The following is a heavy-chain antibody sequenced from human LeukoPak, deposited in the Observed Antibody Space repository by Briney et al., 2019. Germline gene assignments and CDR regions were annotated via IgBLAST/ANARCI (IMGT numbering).Heavy chain of an antibody. J-gene: IGHJ4*02. V-gene: IGHV3-30*02. CDR1: GFTFRSYG. CDR2: IRYDGSNK. Sequence: GSLRLSCAASGFTFRSYGMHWVRQAPGKGLEWVAFIRYDGSNKYYADSVKGRFTISRDNSKNTLYLQMNSLRAEDTAVYYCAKDNWNDVNYFDYWGQGTLVTVSS. D-gene: IGHD1-20*01. CDR3: AKDNWNDVNYFDY.